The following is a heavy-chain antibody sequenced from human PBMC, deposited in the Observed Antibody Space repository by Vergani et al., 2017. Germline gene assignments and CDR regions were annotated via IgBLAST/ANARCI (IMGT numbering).Heavy chain of an antibody. CDR1: GYIFTQSV. V-gene: IGHV7-4-1*02. CDR3: ATTTPWRFCDS. Sequence: QVQLVQSGSELKKPGASVKISCKASGYIFTQSVMNWVRQAPGQGPEWMGWINTATGKSTYAQDFTGRFVFSLDTSVNTAYLQISSLKTEVTAIYYCATTTPWRFCDSWRQGTLVTVST. J-gene: IGHJ5*02. CDR2: INTATGKS. D-gene: IGHD2-21*01.